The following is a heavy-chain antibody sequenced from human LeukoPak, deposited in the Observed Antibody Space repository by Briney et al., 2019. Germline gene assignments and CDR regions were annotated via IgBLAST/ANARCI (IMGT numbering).Heavy chain of an antibody. CDR2: IYYTGNT. J-gene: IGHJ4*02. CDR1: GVSISSSNSY. CDR3: VSNWRSSGYYYGY. Sequence: PSETLSLTCTVSGVSISSSNSYWGWIRQPPGKGLEWIGSIYYTGNTYYNASLKSRVTISVDTSKNQFSLKLSSVTAADTALYYCVSNWRSSGYYYGYWGQGTLVTVSS. V-gene: IGHV4-39*07. D-gene: IGHD3-22*01.